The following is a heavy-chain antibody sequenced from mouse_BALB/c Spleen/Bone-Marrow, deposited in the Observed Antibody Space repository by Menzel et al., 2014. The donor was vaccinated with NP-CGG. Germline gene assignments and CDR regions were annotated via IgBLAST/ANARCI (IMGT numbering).Heavy chain of an antibody. CDR2: ISGSGSST. J-gene: IGHJ2*01. V-gene: IGHV5-6-3*01. Sequence: EVMLVESGGGLVQPGGSLKLSCAASGFTFSGYGMSWVRQTPDKGLEVVATISGSGSSTYYPDSVKGRFTISRDNARNTLYLQMSSLKSEDTAMYYCARGRDWFDYWGQGTTLTVSS. CDR3: ARGRDWFDY. D-gene: IGHD3-3*01. CDR1: GFTFSGYG.